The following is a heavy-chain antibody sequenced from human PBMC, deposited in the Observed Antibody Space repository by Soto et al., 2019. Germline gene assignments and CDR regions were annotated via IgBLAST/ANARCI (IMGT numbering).Heavy chain of an antibody. J-gene: IGHJ5*02. D-gene: IGHD3-3*01. Sequence: PGGSLRLSCAASGFTFSNAWMSWVRQAPGKGLEWVGRIKSKTDGGTTDYAAPVKGRFTISRDDSKNTLYLQMNSLKTEDTAVYYCTQYEAFGVVSWFDPWGQGTLVTVSS. CDR3: TQYEAFGVVSWFDP. V-gene: IGHV3-15*01. CDR1: GFTFSNAW. CDR2: IKSKTDGGTT.